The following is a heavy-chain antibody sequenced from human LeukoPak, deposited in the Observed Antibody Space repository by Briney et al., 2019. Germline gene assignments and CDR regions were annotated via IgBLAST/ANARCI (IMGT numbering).Heavy chain of an antibody. Sequence: GESLKISCKGSGYSFPSYWIAWVRQMPGKGLEWMGIIYPGDSDTGYSPSFQGQVTISADKSISTAYLQWSSLKASDTAMYYCARQPRSAFDIWGQGTMVTVSS. J-gene: IGHJ3*02. CDR2: IYPGDSDT. V-gene: IGHV5-51*01. CDR3: ARQPRSAFDI. CDR1: GYSFPSYW.